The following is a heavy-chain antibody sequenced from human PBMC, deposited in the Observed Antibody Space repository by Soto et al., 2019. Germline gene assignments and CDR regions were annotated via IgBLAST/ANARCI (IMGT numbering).Heavy chain of an antibody. J-gene: IGHJ6*03. D-gene: IGHD6-13*01. CDR2: IYYSGST. V-gene: IGHV4-59*01. CDR1: GGSISSYY. CDR3: ASGHLGIAAAGRNYYYYYMDV. Sequence: SETLSLTCTVSGGSISSYYWSWIRQPPGKGLEWIGYIYYSGSTNYNPSLKSRVTISVDTSKNQFSLKLSSVTAADTAVYYCASGHLGIAAAGRNYYYYYMDVWGKGTTVTVSS.